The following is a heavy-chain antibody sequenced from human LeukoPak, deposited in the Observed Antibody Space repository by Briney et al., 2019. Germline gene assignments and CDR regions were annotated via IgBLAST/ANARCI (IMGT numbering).Heavy chain of an antibody. D-gene: IGHD3-16*01. V-gene: IGHV3-21*01. CDR1: RFTFSSYS. CDR2: ISRSSSYI. Sequence: GGSMRLSCAASRFTFSSYSMNWVRQAPGKGLEWVSSISRSSSYIYYADSVKGRFTISRDNAKNSLYLQMNSLRAEDTAVYYCARDRDYDYVWGSYSWFDPWGQGTLVTVSS. CDR3: ARDRDYDYVWGSYSWFDP. J-gene: IGHJ5*02.